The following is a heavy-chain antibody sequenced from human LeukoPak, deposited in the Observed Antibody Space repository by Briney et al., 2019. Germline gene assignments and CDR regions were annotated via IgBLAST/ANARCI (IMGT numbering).Heavy chain of an antibody. CDR1: GFTVSSNY. CDR2: IYSGGTT. D-gene: IGHD3-16*01. Sequence: GGSLRLSCAASGFTVSSNYMSWVRQAPGKGLEWVSVIYSGGTTYYADSVKGRFTISRDNSKNTLYLQMNSLTVEDTAVYYCAKDDGGEYHLFDSWGQGTLVTVSS. V-gene: IGHV3-66*01. J-gene: IGHJ4*02. CDR3: AKDDGGEYHLFDS.